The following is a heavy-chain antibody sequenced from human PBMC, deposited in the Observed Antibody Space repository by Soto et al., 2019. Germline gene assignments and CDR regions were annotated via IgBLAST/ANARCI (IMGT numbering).Heavy chain of an antibody. Sequence: QVQLVESGGGVVQPGRSLRLSCAASGFTFSSYAMHWVRQAPGKGLEWVAIISYDGSNKYYADSVKGRFTISSDNSKNTLYLQMNSLRAEDTAVYYCARDWAITMVRVGERHDAFDIWGQGTMVTVSS. CDR3: ARDWAITMVRVGERHDAFDI. J-gene: IGHJ3*02. CDR1: GFTFSSYA. CDR2: ISYDGSNK. V-gene: IGHV3-30-3*01. D-gene: IGHD3-10*01.